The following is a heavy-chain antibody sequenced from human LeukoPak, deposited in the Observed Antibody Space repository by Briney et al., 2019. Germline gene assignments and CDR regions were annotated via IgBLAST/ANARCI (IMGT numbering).Heavy chain of an antibody. Sequence: GGSLRLSCAASGFTFSDHYMSWIRQAPGKGLEWVSYISSSVRTIYYADSVKGRFTISRDNAKNSPYLQMNSLRAEDTAVYYCARVLYDSSGYYYYYYYYMDVWGKGTTVTVSS. D-gene: IGHD3-22*01. CDR2: ISSSVRTI. V-gene: IGHV3-11*01. J-gene: IGHJ6*03. CDR3: ARVLYDSSGYYYYYYYYMDV. CDR1: GFTFSDHY.